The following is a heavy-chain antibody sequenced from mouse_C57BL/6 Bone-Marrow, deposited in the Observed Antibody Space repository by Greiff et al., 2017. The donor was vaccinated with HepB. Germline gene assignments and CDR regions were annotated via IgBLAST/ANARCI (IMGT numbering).Heavy chain of an antibody. Sequence: QVQLQQSGPELVKPGASVKLSCKASGYTFTSYDINWVKQRPGQGLEWIGWIYPRDGSTKYNEKFKGKATLTVDTSSSTAYMELHSLTSEDSAVYFCSRLYGSREGNYFDYWGQGTTLTVSS. CDR3: SRLYGSREGNYFDY. CDR1: GYTFTSYD. D-gene: IGHD1-1*01. CDR2: IYPRDGST. V-gene: IGHV1-85*01. J-gene: IGHJ2*01.